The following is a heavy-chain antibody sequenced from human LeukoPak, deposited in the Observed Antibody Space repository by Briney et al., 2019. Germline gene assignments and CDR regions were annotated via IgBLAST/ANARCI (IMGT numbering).Heavy chain of an antibody. V-gene: IGHV4-4*07. CDR2: IYPSGST. D-gene: IGHD3-10*01. J-gene: IGHJ5*02. CDR1: GGSISGYY. Sequence: SETLSLTCTVSGGSISGYYWSWIRQPAGKGLEWIGRIYPSGSTNYNPSLNSRVTMSVDTSKNQFSLKLSSVTAADTAVYYCARGAYYYGSGSYSQFDPWGQGTLVTVSS. CDR3: ARGAYYYGSGSYSQFDP.